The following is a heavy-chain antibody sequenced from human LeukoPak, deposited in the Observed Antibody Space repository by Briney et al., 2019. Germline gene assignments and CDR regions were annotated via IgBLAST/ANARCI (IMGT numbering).Heavy chain of an antibody. D-gene: IGHD3-22*01. CDR3: ARSRIEYYYDSSGYYPYYYSYYMDV. J-gene: IGHJ6*03. CDR2: INPSGGST. CDR1: GYTFTSYY. Sequence: ASVKVSCKASGYTFTSYYMHWVRQAPGQGLEWMGIINPSGGSTSYAQKFQGRVTMTRDTSTSTVYMELSSLRSEDTAVYYCARSRIEYYYDSSGYYPYYYSYYMDVWGKGTTVTVSS. V-gene: IGHV1-46*03.